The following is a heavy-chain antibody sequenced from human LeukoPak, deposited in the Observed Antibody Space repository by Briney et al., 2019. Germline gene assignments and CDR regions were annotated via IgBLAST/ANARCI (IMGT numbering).Heavy chain of an antibody. V-gene: IGHV3-74*01. D-gene: IGHD3-16*01. CDR3: ARDLRHTFDY. Sequence: GGSLRFSCAASGFAFSSSWMRWVRQAPGKGLVWVSRINSDGTYTNYADSVKGRFTISRDNAKNTLYLQMNSLRAEDTAVYYFARDLRHTFDYWGQGTLVTVSS. CDR1: GFAFSSSW. J-gene: IGHJ4*02. CDR2: INSDGTYT.